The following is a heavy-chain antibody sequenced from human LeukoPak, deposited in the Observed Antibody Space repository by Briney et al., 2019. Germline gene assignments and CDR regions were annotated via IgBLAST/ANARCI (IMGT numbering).Heavy chain of an antibody. Sequence: SETLSLTCSVSDGYISSYYWHWIRQPPGKGLEWIGYISNGGVTTYSPSLQSRVTISVDTSNNQFSLKVASLTAADTAVYYCARERTRVTGWYLWGQGTLVTVSS. D-gene: IGHD6-19*01. V-gene: IGHV4-59*13. CDR2: ISNGGVT. J-gene: IGHJ5*02. CDR3: ARERTRVTGWYL. CDR1: DGYISSYY.